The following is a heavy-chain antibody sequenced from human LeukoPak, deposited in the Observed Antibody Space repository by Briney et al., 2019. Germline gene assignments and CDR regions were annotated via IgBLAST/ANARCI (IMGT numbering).Heavy chain of an antibody. CDR1: GYTFTGYY. J-gene: IGHJ6*02. CDR3: ASRFGVIGTDYYYGMDV. V-gene: IGHV1-2*02. CDR2: INPNSGGT. Sequence: GASVKVSCKASGYTFTGYYMHWVRQAPGQGLEWMGWINPNSGGTNYAQKFQGRVTMTRDTSISTAYMELSRLRSDDTAVYYCASRFGVIGTDYYYGMDVWGQGTTVTVSS. D-gene: IGHD1-20*01.